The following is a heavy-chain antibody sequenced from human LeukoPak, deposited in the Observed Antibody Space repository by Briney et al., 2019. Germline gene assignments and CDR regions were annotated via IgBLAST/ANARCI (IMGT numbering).Heavy chain of an antibody. V-gene: IGHV3-23*01. CDR3: TKADSSGYYYSRVDY. D-gene: IGHD3-22*01. CDR2: ISGSGVST. J-gene: IGHJ4*02. CDR1: GFTFSSYA. Sequence: PGGSLRLSCAASGFTFSSYAMSWVRQAPGKGLEWVSAISGSGVSTYSADSVKGRFTISRDNSKNTLYLQMNSLRAEDTAVYYCTKADSSGYYYSRVDYWGQGTLVTVSS.